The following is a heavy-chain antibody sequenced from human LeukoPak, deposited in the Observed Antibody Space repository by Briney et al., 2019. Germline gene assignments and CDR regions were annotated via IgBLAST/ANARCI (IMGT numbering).Heavy chain of an antibody. CDR2: ISWNSGNI. D-gene: IGHD3-22*01. CDR3: TKSGYDYDSSGSRISRGALDI. V-gene: IGHV3-9*01. J-gene: IGHJ3*02. Sequence: PGGSLRLSCAASGFTFDDYAMHWVRQAPGKGLEWVSGISWNSGNIVYADSVKGRFTISRDNAKNSLFLQMNSLRAEDTALYYCTKSGYDYDSSGSRISRGALDIWGQGTMVTVSS. CDR1: GFTFDDYA.